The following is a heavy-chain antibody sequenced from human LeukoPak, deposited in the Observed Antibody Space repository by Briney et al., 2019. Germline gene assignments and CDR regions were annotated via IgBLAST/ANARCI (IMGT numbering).Heavy chain of an antibody. D-gene: IGHD1-26*01. CDR3: ARVLSRDGELLFGY. CDR1: GYTFTSYA. V-gene: IGHV7-4-1*02. J-gene: IGHJ4*02. CDR2: INTNTGNP. Sequence: GASVKASCKASGYTFTSYAMNWVRQAPGQGLEWMGWINTNTGNPTYAQGFTGRFVFSLDTSVSTAYLQISSLKAEDTAVYYCARVLSRDGELLFGYWGQGTLVTVSS.